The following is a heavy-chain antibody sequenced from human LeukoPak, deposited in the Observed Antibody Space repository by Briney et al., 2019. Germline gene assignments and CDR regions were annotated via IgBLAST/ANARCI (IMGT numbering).Heavy chain of an antibody. J-gene: IGHJ4*02. Sequence: PSETLSLTCTVSGGSISSYSWSWIRQPPGKGLEWIGYIYYSGSTNYNPSLTSRVTIPLDTSKNQFSLRLSSVTAADTAFYYCAKHGGSSGYPYYFDYWGQGTLVTVSS. CDR3: AKHGGSSGYPYYFDY. CDR2: IYYSGST. V-gene: IGHV4-59*08. D-gene: IGHD3-22*01. CDR1: GGSISSYS.